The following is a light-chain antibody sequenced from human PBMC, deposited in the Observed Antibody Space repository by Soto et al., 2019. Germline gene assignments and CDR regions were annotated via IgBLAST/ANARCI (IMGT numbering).Light chain of an antibody. J-gene: IGKJ5*01. CDR1: HNFYNN. Sequence: EIVLTQSPGTKSLSPGDRATLSCSTSHNFYNNLLAWYKQRPGQAPRLLIYDASKGATGIPTRFSGSGSGTDFTLTISSLQPEDFAVYYCQQRSNWPDAFGQGTRLE. V-gene: IGKV3-11*01. CDR2: DAS. CDR3: QQRSNWPDA.